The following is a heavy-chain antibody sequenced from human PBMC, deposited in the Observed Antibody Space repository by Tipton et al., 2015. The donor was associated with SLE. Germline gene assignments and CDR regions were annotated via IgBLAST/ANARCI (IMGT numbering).Heavy chain of an antibody. Sequence: SLRLSCAASGFTVSSNYMSWVRQAPGKGLEWVSVIYSGGSTYYADSVKGRFTISRDNSKNTLYLQMNSLRAEDTAVYYCARDYSSITGLEYMDVWGKGTTVTVSS. CDR2: IYSGGST. CDR1: GFTVSSNY. CDR3: ARDYSSITGLEYMDV. J-gene: IGHJ6*03. D-gene: IGHD2-2*01. V-gene: IGHV3-66*02.